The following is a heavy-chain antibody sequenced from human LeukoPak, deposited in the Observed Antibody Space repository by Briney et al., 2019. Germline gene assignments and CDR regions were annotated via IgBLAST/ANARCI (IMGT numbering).Heavy chain of an antibody. D-gene: IGHD1-26*01. CDR2: INDNGANT. CDR1: GFTFSKNG. Sequence: GASLRLFCAASGFTFSKNGMSWVRQAPGKGLEWVSTINDNGANTHYADSVNGRFTISRDNSRNTLLLGMNSLRADDTALYYCTKGDGGYYPIDNWGQGTLVIVSS. CDR3: TKGDGGYYPIDN. V-gene: IGHV3-23*01. J-gene: IGHJ4*02.